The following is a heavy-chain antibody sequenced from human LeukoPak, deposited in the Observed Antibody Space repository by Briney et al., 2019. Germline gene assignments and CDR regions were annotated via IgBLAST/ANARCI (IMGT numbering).Heavy chain of an antibody. CDR1: GYTFTAYY. D-gene: IGHD3-9*01. Sequence: ASVKVSCKASGYTFTAYYMHWVRQAPGQGLDWMGWINPQSGDTKFAQKFQGRVTMTRDTSISTAYMELTSLRSDDTAVYYCATGHGWRDILTGPYYYYMDVWGKGTTVTISS. CDR2: INPQSGDT. V-gene: IGHV1-2*02. J-gene: IGHJ6*03. CDR3: ATGHGWRDILTGPYYYYMDV.